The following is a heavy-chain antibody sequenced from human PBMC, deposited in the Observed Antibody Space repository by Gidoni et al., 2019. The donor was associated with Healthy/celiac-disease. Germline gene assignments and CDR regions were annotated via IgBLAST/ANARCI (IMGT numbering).Heavy chain of an antibody. V-gene: IGHV1-24*01. D-gene: IGHD6-13*01. CDR2: FDPEDGET. J-gene: IGHJ6*02. CDR3: ATSRGVSSSWSPDYYYYGMDV. CDR1: GYTLTELS. Sequence: QVQLVQPGAEVKKPGAPVKVSCKVSGYTLTELSMLWVRQAPGKGLEWMGGFDPEDGETIYAQKFQGRVTMTEDTSTDTAYMELSSLRSEDTAVYYCATSRGVSSSWSPDYYYYGMDVWGQGTTVTVSS.